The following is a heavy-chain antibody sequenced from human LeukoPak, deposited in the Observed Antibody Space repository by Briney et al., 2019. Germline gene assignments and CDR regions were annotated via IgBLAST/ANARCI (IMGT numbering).Heavy chain of an antibody. CDR1: GFNISPFW. CDR3: ATRYASGPIADY. D-gene: IGHD3-10*01. J-gene: IGHJ4*02. Sequence: GGSLRLSCVASGFNISPFWMTWVRQPPDKGLEGVANIRGDGSRLYYVDSVKGRLTISRDNAKNSLYLQMNSLRADDTALYYCATRYASGPIADYWGQGTLVTVSS. V-gene: IGHV3-7*03. CDR2: IRGDGSRL.